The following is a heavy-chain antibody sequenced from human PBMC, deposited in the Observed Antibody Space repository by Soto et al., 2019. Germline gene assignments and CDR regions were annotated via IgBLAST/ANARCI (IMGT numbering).Heavy chain of an antibody. CDR2: IKSKTDGGTR. CDR1: GFTFTNAW. CDR3: SRLPPERYSAYDFPMDV. D-gene: IGHD5-12*01. Sequence: GGSLRLSCAASGFTFTNAWMNWVRQAPGKGLEWVGRIKSKTDGGTRDYAAPVKGRFTISRDDSETTLYLQMSSLKSDDTAVYYCSRLPPERYSAYDFPMDVWGQGTTVTVSS. J-gene: IGHJ6*02. V-gene: IGHV3-15*07.